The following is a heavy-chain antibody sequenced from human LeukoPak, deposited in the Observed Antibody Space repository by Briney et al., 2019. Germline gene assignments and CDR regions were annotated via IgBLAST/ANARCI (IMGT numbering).Heavy chain of an antibody. CDR1: GGSISSGGYY. CDR3: ARSIAVAGLFDY. CDR2: IYYSGST. V-gene: IGHV4-61*08. D-gene: IGHD6-19*01. J-gene: IGHJ4*02. Sequence: SQTLSLTCTVSGGSISSGGYYWSWIRQHPGKGLEWIGYIYYSGSTNYNPSLKSRVTISVDTSKNQFSLKLSSVTAADTAVYYCARSIAVAGLFDYWGQGTLVTVSS.